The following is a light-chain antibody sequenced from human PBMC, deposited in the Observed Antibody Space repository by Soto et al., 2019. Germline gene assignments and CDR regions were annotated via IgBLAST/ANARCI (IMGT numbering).Light chain of an antibody. Sequence: DIQMTQSPSTLSASVGDRVTITCRASQSIDTWLAWYQQIPGKAPKLLIYDASSLQSGVPSRFSGSGSGTEFTLTISCLQPDDFATYYCQQYCSYSTFGQGTRLDIK. CDR1: QSIDTW. V-gene: IGKV1-5*01. CDR3: QQYCSYST. CDR2: DAS. J-gene: IGKJ2*01.